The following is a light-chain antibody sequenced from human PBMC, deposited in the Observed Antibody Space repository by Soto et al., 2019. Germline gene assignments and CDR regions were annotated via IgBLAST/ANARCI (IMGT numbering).Light chain of an antibody. CDR3: HQYNIWPL. V-gene: IGKV3D-15*01. CDR1: QSVSSN. J-gene: IGKJ5*01. CDR2: GAS. Sequence: EIVMTQSPATLSVSPGERATLSCRASQSVSSNLAWYQQKPGQAPRLLIYGASIRATGIPARFSGSGSGTEFTLTISSLQSEDFAVYYCHQYNIWPLFCQGTRLESK.